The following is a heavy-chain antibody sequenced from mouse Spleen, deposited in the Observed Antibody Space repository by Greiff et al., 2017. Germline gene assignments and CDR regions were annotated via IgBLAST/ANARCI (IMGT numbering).Heavy chain of an antibody. CDR2: ISSCSSTI. V-gene: IGHV5-17*01. D-gene: IGHD2-4*01. CDR3: AWGLRRRGYAMDY. Sequence: EVHLVEPGGGLVKPGGSLKLSCAASGFTFSDYGMHWVRQAPEKGLEWVAYISSCSSTIYYADTVKGRFTISRDNAKNTLFLQMTSLRSEDTAMYYCAWGLRRRGYAMDYWGQGTSVTVSS. J-gene: IGHJ4*01. CDR1: GFTFSDYG.